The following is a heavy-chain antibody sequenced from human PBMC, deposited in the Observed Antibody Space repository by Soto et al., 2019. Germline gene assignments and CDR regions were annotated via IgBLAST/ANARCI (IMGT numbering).Heavy chain of an antibody. Sequence: SETLSLTCTVSGGSTSSSSYYWGWIRQPPGKGLEWIGSIYYSGSTYYNPSLKSRVTISVDTSKNQFSLKLSSVTAADTAVYYCARPGATADLYYFDYWGQGTLVTVSS. D-gene: IGHD1-26*01. CDR1: GGSTSSSSYY. CDR3: ARPGATADLYYFDY. J-gene: IGHJ4*02. CDR2: IYYSGST. V-gene: IGHV4-39*01.